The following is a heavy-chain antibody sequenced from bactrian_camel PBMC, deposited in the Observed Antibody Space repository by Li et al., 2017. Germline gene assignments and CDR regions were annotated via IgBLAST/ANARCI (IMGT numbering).Heavy chain of an antibody. CDR3: AKDRYGGSYYGADFGY. CDR2: IDSEGRNT. D-gene: IGHD6*01. Sequence: VQLVESGGGSVQPGGSLRLSCAASGFTFSTYFMSWVRQSPDKGLEWVSGIDSEGRNTYDADSVKGRFTISRDNAQNTLYLQLNSLKTEDTAMYYCAKDRYGGSYYGADFGYWGQGTQVTVS. CDR1: GFTFSTYF. V-gene: IGHV3S6*01. J-gene: IGHJ6*01.